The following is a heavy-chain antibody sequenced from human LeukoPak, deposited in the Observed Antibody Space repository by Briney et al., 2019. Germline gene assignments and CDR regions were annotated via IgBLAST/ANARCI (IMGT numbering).Heavy chain of an antibody. V-gene: IGHV3-74*01. J-gene: IGHJ5*02. CDR2: INSDGYST. CDR3: ARDNGFSLFAT. CDR1: GFTITPYW. Sequence: PGGSLRLSCAASGFTITPYWMHWVRQAPGKGLVWVSRINSDGYSTNYADSVKGLFTISRDNAKNTLYLQINSLRADDTAVYYCARDNGFSLFATWGPGTLVTVSS. D-gene: IGHD5-18*01.